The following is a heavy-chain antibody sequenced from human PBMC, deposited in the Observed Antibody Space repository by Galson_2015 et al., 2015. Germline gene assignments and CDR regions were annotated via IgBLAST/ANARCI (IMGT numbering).Heavy chain of an antibody. CDR2: INPSSGGT. Sequence: CKASGHTFIGYPLHWVRQAHGQRLEWMGRINPSSGGTYYAQNLQGRVTITTDTSINTASMELSRLRSDDTAVYYCARSAVGVVTSDALDIWGQGTMVIVSS. J-gene: IGHJ3*02. CDR3: ARSAVGVVTSDALDI. CDR1: GHTFIGYP. V-gene: IGHV1-2*06. D-gene: IGHD3-3*01.